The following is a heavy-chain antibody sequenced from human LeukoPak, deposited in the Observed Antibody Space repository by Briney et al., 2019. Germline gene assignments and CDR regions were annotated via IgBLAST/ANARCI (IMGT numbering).Heavy chain of an antibody. Sequence: SETLSLTCTVSGGSISSYYWSWIRQPPGKGLEWIGYIYYSGSTNYNPSLKSRVTISVDTSKNQFSLKLSSVTAADTAVYYCARGGSTKIPDAFDIWGQGTMVTVSS. CDR1: GGSISSYY. V-gene: IGHV4-59*01. J-gene: IGHJ3*02. D-gene: IGHD6-13*01. CDR3: ARGGSTKIPDAFDI. CDR2: IYYSGST.